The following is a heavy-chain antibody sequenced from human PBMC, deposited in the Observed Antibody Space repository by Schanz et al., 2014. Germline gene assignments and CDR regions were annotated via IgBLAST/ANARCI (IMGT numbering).Heavy chain of an antibody. V-gene: IGHV4-4*02. CDR1: GGSISSGVW. D-gene: IGHD3-10*01. CDR2: IFHSGTT. J-gene: IGHJ4*02. Sequence: QVQLQESGPGLVKPSGTLSLTCVVSGGSISSGVWWTWARQSPGKGLEWIGEIFHSGTTNYNPSLESPVTISVETSKNQFSLILGLMTAAETAVYYCTRHRTRITIIRAAIITYYYFDQWGQGTLVTVSS. CDR3: TRHRTRITIIRAAIITYYYFDQ.